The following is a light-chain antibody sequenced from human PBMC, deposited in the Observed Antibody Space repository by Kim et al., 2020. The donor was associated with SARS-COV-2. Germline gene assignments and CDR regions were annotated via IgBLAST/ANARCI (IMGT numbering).Light chain of an antibody. Sequence: APGKTARITCGGNNIGSKRVHWYRQKPGKAPVLVIYYDSDRPSGMPGRFSGSNAGNTATLTISRVEAGDEGDYYCQVWDSSSDHRVFGGGTKLTVL. CDR2: YDS. J-gene: IGLJ3*02. CDR1: NIGSKR. V-gene: IGLV3-21*04. CDR3: QVWDSSSDHRV.